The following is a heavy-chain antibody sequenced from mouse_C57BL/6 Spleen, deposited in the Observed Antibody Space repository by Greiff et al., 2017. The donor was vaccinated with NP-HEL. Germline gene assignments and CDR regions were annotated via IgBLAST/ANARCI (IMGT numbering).Heavy chain of an antibody. CDR3: ARPSTGYYFDY. CDR2: ISNGGGST. Sequence: EVKLVESGGGLVQPGGSLKLSCAASGFTFSDYYMYWVRQTPEKRLEWVAYISNGGGSTYYPDTVKGRFTISRDNAKNTLYLQMSRLKSEDTAMYYCARPSTGYYFDYWGQGTTLTVSS. V-gene: IGHV5-12*01. J-gene: IGHJ2*01. CDR1: GFTFSDYY. D-gene: IGHD1-1*01.